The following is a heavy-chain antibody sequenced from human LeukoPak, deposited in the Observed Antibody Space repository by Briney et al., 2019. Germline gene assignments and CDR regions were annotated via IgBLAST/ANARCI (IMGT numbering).Heavy chain of an antibody. V-gene: IGHV1-2*02. J-gene: IGHJ4*02. CDR1: GYTFSGYY. CDR2: INPNSGAT. D-gene: IGHD3-10*01. Sequence: GASVKVSCKASGYTFSGYYMHWVRQAPGQGLEWMGWINPNSGATTYAQKFQGRVTLTRDTSISTAYMELNSLRSDDTAVFYCATLVRGSNSYYPYWGQGTLVTVSS. CDR3: ATLVRGSNSYYPY.